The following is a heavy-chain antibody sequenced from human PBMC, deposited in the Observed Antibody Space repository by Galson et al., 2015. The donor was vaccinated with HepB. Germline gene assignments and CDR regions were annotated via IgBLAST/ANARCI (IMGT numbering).Heavy chain of an antibody. Sequence: SLRLSCAVSGFTFSSYSMNWVRQAPGKGLEWVSYITTSSTTHYADSVKGRFTISRDNAKDSLYLQMNSLRDEDTAVYYCARSGDCNSYGCYNSLDYWGQGTLVTVSS. CDR1: GFTFSSYS. V-gene: IGHV3-69-1*01. D-gene: IGHD2/OR15-2a*01. J-gene: IGHJ4*02. CDR3: ARSGDCNSYGCYNSLDY. CDR2: ITTSSTT.